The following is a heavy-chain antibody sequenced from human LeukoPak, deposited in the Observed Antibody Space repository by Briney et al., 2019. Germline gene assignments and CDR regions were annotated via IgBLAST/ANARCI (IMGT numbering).Heavy chain of an antibody. CDR2: INPNSGGT. J-gene: IGHJ5*02. Sequence: ASVKVSCKASGYTFTGYYMHWVRQAPGQGLEWMGRINPNSGGTNYAQKFQGRVTMTRDTSISTAYMELSRLRSDDTAVYYCARGDRYVCSGGSCYEWFDPWGQGTLVTVSS. CDR3: ARGDRYVCSGGSCYEWFDP. D-gene: IGHD2-15*01. V-gene: IGHV1-2*06. CDR1: GYTFTGYY.